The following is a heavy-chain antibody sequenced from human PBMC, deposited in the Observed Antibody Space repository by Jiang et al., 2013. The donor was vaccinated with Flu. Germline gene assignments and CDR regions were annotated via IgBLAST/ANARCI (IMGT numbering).Heavy chain of an antibody. D-gene: IGHD6-13*01. J-gene: IGHJ4*02. CDR1: GFTFSSYG. V-gene: IGHV3-30*18. CDR3: AKLYSSSWYYFDY. Sequence: VQLVESGGGVVQPGRSLRLSCAASGFTFSSYGMHWVRQAPGKGLEWVAVISYDGSNKYYADSVKGRFTISRDNSKNTLYLQMNSLRAEDTAVYYCAKLYSSSWYYFDYWGQGTLV. CDR2: ISYDGSNK.